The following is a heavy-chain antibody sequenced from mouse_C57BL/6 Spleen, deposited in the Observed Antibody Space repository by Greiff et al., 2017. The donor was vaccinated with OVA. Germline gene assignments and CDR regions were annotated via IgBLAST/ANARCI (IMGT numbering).Heavy chain of an antibody. Sequence: EVMLVESGGGLVKPGGSLKLSCAASGFTFSSYAMSWVRQTPEKRLEWVATISDGGSYTYYPDNVKGRFTISRDNAKNNLYLQMSHLKSEDTAMYYCARETIVTYFDYWGQGTTLTVSS. CDR3: ARETIVTYFDY. CDR2: ISDGGSYT. V-gene: IGHV5-4*01. CDR1: GFTFSSYA. J-gene: IGHJ2*01. D-gene: IGHD2-5*01.